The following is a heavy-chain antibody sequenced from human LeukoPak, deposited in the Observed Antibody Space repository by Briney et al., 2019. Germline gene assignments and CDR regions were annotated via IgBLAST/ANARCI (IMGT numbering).Heavy chain of an antibody. Sequence: SETLSLTCAVYGGSFSGYYWSWIRQPPGKGLEWIGEINHSGSTYYNPSLKSRVTISVDTSKNQFSLKLSSVTAADTAVYYCAREVATSTFDIWGQGTMVTVSS. D-gene: IGHD5-12*01. CDR2: INHSGST. J-gene: IGHJ3*02. V-gene: IGHV4-34*01. CDR1: GGSFSGYY. CDR3: AREVATSTFDI.